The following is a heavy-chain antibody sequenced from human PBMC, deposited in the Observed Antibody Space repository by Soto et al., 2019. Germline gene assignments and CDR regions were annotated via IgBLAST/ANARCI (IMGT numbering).Heavy chain of an antibody. CDR1: GFTFSSCA. V-gene: IGHV3-23*01. D-gene: IGHD6-6*01. Sequence: GGSLRLSCAASGFTFSSCAMSWVRQAPGKGLEWVSAISGSGGSTYYADSVKGRFTISRDNSKNTLYLQMNSLRVEDTAVYYCAKDRTFGPPLVRFDSWGQGTLVTVSS. CDR2: ISGSGGST. CDR3: AKDRTFGPPLVRFDS. J-gene: IGHJ4*02.